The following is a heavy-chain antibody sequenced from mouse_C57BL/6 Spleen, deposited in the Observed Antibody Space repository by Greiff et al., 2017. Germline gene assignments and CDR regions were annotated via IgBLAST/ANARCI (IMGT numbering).Heavy chain of an antibody. CDR1: GFSLTSYG. V-gene: IGHV2-2*01. Sequence: QVQLQQSGPGLVQPSQSLSITCTVSGFSLTSYGVHWVRQSPGKGLAWLGVIWSGGSTDYNAAFISRLSISKDNSKGQVFFKMNSQQADDTAIYYCARKFSGDYAMDYWGQGTSVTVSS. CDR3: ARKFSGDYAMDY. J-gene: IGHJ4*01. CDR2: IWSGGST. D-gene: IGHD6-2*01.